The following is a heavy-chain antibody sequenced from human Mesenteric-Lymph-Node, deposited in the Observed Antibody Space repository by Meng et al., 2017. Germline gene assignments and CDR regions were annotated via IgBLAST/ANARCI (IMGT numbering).Heavy chain of an antibody. J-gene: IGHJ3*02. V-gene: IGHV3-53*01. D-gene: IGHD7-27*01. CDR3: ATSSRGWGGDAFDI. CDR2: VYRDGST. Sequence: GESLKISCAVSDFTVNNNYMGWVRQAPGKGLEWVSIVYRDGSTDYPDSVKGRFTISRDNSKDTSRDNSKDTLYLQMSSLRGDDTAVYYCATSSRGWGGDAFDIWGQGTTVTVSS. CDR1: DFTVNNNY.